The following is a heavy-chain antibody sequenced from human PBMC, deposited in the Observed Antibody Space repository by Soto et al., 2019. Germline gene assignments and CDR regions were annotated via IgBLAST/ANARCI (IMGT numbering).Heavy chain of an antibody. D-gene: IGHD1-7*01. J-gene: IGHJ4*02. CDR1: GYPISTGYY. Sequence: SETLSLTCTVSGYPISTGYYWAWVRQSPGKGLEWIGSVYRSGAAYYSPSLKSRVTISVDTSKNQFSLKLSSVTAADTAVYYCARDCLNWNYDYWGQGTLVTVSS. CDR2: VYRSGAA. V-gene: IGHV4-38-2*02. CDR3: ARDCLNWNYDY.